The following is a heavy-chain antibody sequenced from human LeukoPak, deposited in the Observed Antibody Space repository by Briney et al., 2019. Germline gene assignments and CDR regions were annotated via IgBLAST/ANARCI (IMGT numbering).Heavy chain of an antibody. CDR1: GYTFTGYY. D-gene: IGHD1-14*01. Sequence: ASVKVSCKASGYTFTGYYMHWVRQAPGQGLEWMGWINPNSGGTNYAQKFQGRVTMTRDTSISTAYMELSRLRSDDTAVYYCARVFATRNQLSDYWGRGKRVTVSA. CDR2: INPNSGGT. CDR3: ARVFATRNQLSDY. V-gene: IGHV1-2*02. J-gene: IGHJ4*02.